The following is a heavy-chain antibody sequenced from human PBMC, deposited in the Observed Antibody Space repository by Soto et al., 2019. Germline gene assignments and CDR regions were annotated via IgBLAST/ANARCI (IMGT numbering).Heavy chain of an antibody. V-gene: IGHV1-69*12. J-gene: IGHJ6*02. CDR2: IMPIFRAP. Sequence: QVQLVQSGAEVKKPGSSVKVSCNASGGAFTDYAFSWVRQAPGQGLEWLRGIMPIFRAPDYAQKFQGRVTITADEFTRTAYMEMNSLRSEDTAVYYCASWLKGPDIGNYYYGMDIWGQGTTVTVS. D-gene: IGHD2-15*01. CDR3: ASWLKGPDIGNYYYGMDI. CDR1: GGAFTDYA.